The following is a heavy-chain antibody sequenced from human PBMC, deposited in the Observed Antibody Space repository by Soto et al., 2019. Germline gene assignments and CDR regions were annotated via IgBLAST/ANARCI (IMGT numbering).Heavy chain of an antibody. D-gene: IGHD3-9*01. CDR2: LSGGGSTT. V-gene: IGHV3-23*01. Sequence: EVQVLESGGGFVQPGESLRLSCAASGFTFSLSAMSWVRQAPGRGLDWVSSLSGGGSTTDYADSVKGRFTISRDNSKNTVHLQMNCLRAEDTAVYYWAKGPEDDILTGCDSWGQGALVTVSS. CDR1: GFTFSLSA. J-gene: IGHJ4*02. CDR3: AKGPEDDILTGCDS.